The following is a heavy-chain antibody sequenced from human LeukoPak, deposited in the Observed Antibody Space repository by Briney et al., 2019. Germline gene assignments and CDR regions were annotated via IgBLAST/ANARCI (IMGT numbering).Heavy chain of an antibody. J-gene: IGHJ4*02. CDR3: ASHDSSGWYVDY. CDR1: GFTFSDYY. D-gene: IGHD6-19*01. V-gene: IGHV3-11*01. CDR2: ISSSGSTI. Sequence: GGSLRLSCAASGFTFSDYYMSWIRQAPGKGLEWVSYISSSGSTIYYADSVKGRFTISRDNAKNSLYLQMNSLRAEDTAVYYCASHDSSGWYVDYWGQGTLVTVSS.